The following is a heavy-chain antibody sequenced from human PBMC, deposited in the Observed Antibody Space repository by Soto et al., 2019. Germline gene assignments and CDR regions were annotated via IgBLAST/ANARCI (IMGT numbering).Heavy chain of an antibody. CDR3: VSPPSLAVQTIEDEIAEH. V-gene: IGHV4-39*01. Sequence: SETLSLTCTVSGGSVSTSSYYWGWIRQPPGRGLKWIGTVYYTGSTYYNPSLNSRVTISVDTPKNQFSLKLISVTAASTALYYCVSPPSLAVQTIEDEIAEHWGQGALVTDSS. J-gene: IGHJ1*01. CDR1: GGSVSTSSYY. D-gene: IGHD6-19*01. CDR2: VYYTGST.